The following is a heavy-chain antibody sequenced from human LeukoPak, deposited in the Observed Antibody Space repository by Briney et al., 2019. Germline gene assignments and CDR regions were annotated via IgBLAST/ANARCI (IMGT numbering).Heavy chain of an antibody. V-gene: IGHV1-2*02. CDR1: GYTFTGYY. Sequence: ASVKVSCKASGYTFTGYYMHWVRQAPGQGLEWMGWINPNSGGTNYAQKFQGSVTMTRDTSISTAYMELSRLRSDDTAVYFCASGFVVPAAIPGGDSYYYDMDVWGQGTTVTVSS. CDR2: INPNSGGT. J-gene: IGHJ6*02. D-gene: IGHD2-2*02. CDR3: ASGFVVPAAIPGGDSYYYDMDV.